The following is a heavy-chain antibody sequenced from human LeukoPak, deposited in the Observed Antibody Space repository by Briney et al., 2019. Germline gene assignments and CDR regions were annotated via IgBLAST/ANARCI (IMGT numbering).Heavy chain of an antibody. D-gene: IGHD4-17*01. V-gene: IGHV3-48*03. Sequence: GGSLRLSCAASGFIFSSYEMNWVRQAPGKGLEWVSYIRSSDSTISYADSVRGRFTISRDNAENSLYLQMNSLRAEDTAVYYCARDNDYGDPDYWGQGTLVTVSS. J-gene: IGHJ4*02. CDR1: GFIFSSYE. CDR3: ARDNDYGDPDY. CDR2: IRSSDSTI.